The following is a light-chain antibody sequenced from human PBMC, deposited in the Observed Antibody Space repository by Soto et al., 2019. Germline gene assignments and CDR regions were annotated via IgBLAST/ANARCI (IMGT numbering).Light chain of an antibody. CDR3: QHYNDWTPAFT. J-gene: IGKJ3*01. CDR1: QSLNRN. CDR2: GAS. V-gene: IGKV3D-15*01. Sequence: EILMTQSPATLSVSPGERATLSCRASQSLNRNLAWYQQKPGQAPRLIIYGASTRASGIPARFSGSGSGTEFTLTISSLQSEDFALYYCQHYNDWTPAFTFGPGTKVDL.